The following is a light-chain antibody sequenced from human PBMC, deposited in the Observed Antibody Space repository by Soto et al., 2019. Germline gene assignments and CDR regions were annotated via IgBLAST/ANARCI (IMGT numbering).Light chain of an antibody. J-gene: IGKJ5*01. CDR3: QQRNIWPPVT. CDR2: GVS. V-gene: IGKV3D-20*02. CDR1: QRASRQY. Sequence: PGERATLSCRAGQRASRQYLSWYQQRPDQPPRLLIYGVSMRADGIPDRFSGSGSGSDFTLTINRLEPEDFAVYYCQQRNIWPPVTFGQGTRLEI.